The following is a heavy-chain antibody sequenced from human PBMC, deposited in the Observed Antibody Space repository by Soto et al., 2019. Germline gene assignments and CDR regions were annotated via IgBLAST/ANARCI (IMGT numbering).Heavy chain of an antibody. CDR3: ASQRYDDTATFYFDY. Sequence: QVQLQESGPGLVKPSQTLSLTCTVSGGSISSGDYYWSWIRQPPGKGLEWIGYIYYSGSTYYNPCLKGPVTISVDTSENQYSLKPCPVTAAVTAVYYCASQRYDDTATFYFDYWGQGTLVTVSS. D-gene: IGHD3-16*01. CDR1: GGSISSGDYY. V-gene: IGHV4-30-4*01. J-gene: IGHJ4*02. CDR2: IYYSGST.